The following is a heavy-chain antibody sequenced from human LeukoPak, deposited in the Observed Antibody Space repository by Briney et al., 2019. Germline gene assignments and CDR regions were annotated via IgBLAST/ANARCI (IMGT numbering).Heavy chain of an antibody. V-gene: IGHV4-59*01. J-gene: IGHJ4*02. Sequence: PSETLSLTCTVSGGSISSYYWSWIRQPPGKGLEWIGYIYYSGSTNYNPSLKSRVTISVDTSKNQFSLKLSSVTAADTAVYYCALCRGYSLDYWGQGTLVTVSS. CDR1: GGSISSYY. D-gene: IGHD5-18*01. CDR3: ALCRGYSLDY. CDR2: IYYSGST.